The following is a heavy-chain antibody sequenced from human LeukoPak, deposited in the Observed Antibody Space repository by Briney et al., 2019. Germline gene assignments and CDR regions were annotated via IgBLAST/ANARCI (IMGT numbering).Heavy chain of an antibody. Sequence: SETLSLTCTVSGGSISSGGYYWSWIRQPPGKGLEWIGYIHHSGSTYYNPSLKSRVTISVDRSKNQFSLKLSSVTAADTAVYYCARDRRYSSSWFRGLNYFDYWGQGTLVTVSS. J-gene: IGHJ4*02. V-gene: IGHV4-30-2*01. CDR3: ARDRRYSSSWFRGLNYFDY. CDR1: GGSISSGGYY. CDR2: IHHSGST. D-gene: IGHD6-13*01.